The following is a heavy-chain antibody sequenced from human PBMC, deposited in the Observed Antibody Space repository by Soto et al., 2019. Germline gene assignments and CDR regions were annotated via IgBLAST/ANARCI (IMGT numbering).Heavy chain of an antibody. V-gene: IGHV1-46*01. Sequence: ASVKVSCKAPADTFTSYYIHWVRQAPGHGLEWMGIINPNGGSTRFAQKFRGRVTMTRNTSISTAYMELSSLRSEDTAVYYCARGYNWNPRAFDIWGQGTMGTVS. CDR3: ARGYNWNPRAFDI. CDR1: ADTFTSYY. CDR2: INPNGGST. D-gene: IGHD1-20*01. J-gene: IGHJ3*02.